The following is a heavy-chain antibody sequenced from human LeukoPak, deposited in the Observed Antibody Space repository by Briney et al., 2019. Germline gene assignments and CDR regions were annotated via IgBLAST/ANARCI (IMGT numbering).Heavy chain of an antibody. J-gene: IGHJ4*02. D-gene: IGHD1-1*01. CDR1: GYTFSTYG. CDR3: ARDLSSRGWTLEFDY. CDR2: ISAHSGNT. Sequence: GASVKVSCKTSGYTFSTYGITWVRQAPGQGFQWMGWISAHSGNTKYAENFQGRISLTTDTSATTAYMELRSLTSDDTAVYYCARDLSSRGWTLEFDYWGQGSLVTVAS. V-gene: IGHV1-18*01.